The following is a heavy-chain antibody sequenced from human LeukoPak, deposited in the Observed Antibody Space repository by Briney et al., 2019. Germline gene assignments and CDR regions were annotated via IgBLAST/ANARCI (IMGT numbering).Heavy chain of an antibody. V-gene: IGHV3-9*01. CDR3: ARGGDYFDY. CDR1: GFTFDDYA. D-gene: IGHD3-10*01. J-gene: IGHJ4*02. CDR2: ISWNSGSI. Sequence: GGSLRLSCAASGFTFDDYAMHWVRQAPGKGLEWVSGISWNSGSIGYADSVKGRFTISRDNAKNSLYLQMNSLRAEDTAVYYCARGGDYFDYWGQGTLVTVSS.